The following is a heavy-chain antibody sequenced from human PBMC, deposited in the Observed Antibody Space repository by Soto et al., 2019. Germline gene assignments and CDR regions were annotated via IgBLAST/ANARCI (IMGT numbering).Heavy chain of an antibody. J-gene: IGHJ4*02. CDR3: ARGIAVAGLDY. V-gene: IGHV3-30-3*01. D-gene: IGHD6-19*01. Sequence: QLQLVESGGGVVQPGRSLRLSCAASGFTFSSYAMHWVRQAPGKGLEWVAVISYDGSNKYYADSVKGRFTISRDNSKNTLYLQMNSLRAEDTAVYYCARGIAVAGLDYWGQGTLVTVSS. CDR2: ISYDGSNK. CDR1: GFTFSSYA.